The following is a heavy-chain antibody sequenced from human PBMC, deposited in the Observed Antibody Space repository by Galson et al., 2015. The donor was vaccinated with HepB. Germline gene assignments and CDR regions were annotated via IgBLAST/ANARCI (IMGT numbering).Heavy chain of an antibody. Sequence: SETLSLTCTVSGGSISSSSYYWGWIRQPPGKGLEWIGSIYYSGSTYYNPSLKSRVTISVDTSKNQFSLKLSSVTAADTAVYYCARLSLYGSGSGGFDYWGQGTLVTVSS. CDR1: GGSISSSSYY. D-gene: IGHD3-10*01. CDR3: ARLSLYGSGSGGFDY. J-gene: IGHJ4*02. V-gene: IGHV4-39*01. CDR2: IYYSGST.